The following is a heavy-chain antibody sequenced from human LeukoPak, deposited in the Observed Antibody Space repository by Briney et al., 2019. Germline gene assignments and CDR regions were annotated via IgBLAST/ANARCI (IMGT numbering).Heavy chain of an antibody. D-gene: IGHD3-22*01. Sequence: ASVKVSCKASGFTFTSSTMQCVRDARGQRLEWIGWIVVGSGNTNYAQKFQERVTITRDMSTSTAYMELSSLRSEDTAVYYCAADYYYDSRGYPFWGQGTLVTVSS. J-gene: IGHJ4*02. CDR3: AADYYYDSRGYPF. CDR2: IVVGSGNT. CDR1: GFTFTSST. V-gene: IGHV1-58*02.